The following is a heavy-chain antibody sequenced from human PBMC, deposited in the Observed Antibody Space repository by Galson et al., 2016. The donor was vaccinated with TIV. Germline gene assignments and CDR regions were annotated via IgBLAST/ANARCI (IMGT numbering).Heavy chain of an antibody. CDR2: LIPMFGIT. CDR1: GVTFSSYA. V-gene: IGHV1-69*01. Sequence: ASGVTFSSYAISWVRQAPGQGLEWMGGLIPMFGITNYAQRFQGRVTITADGSTSTAYMELSSLRSEDTAVYYCARSNSYNFYYMAVWGQGTTVTVSS. CDR3: ARSNSYNFYYMAV. J-gene: IGHJ6*03. D-gene: IGHD2/OR15-2a*01.